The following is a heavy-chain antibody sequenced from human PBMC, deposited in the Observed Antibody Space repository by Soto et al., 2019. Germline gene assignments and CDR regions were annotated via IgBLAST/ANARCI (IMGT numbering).Heavy chain of an antibody. CDR3: ATRYYDSSGFDY. CDR2: IYYSGST. D-gene: IGHD3-22*01. V-gene: IGHV4-30-4*01. Sequence: SETLSLTCTVSGGSISSGDYYWSWTRQPPGKGLEWIWYIYYSGSTYYNPSLKSRVTISVDTSKNQFSLKLSSVTAADTAVYYCATRYYDSSGFDYWGQGTLVTVSS. J-gene: IGHJ4*02. CDR1: GGSISSGDYY.